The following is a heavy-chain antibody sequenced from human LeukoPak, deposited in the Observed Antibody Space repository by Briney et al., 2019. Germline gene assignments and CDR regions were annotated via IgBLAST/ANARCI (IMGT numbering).Heavy chain of an antibody. CDR1: RFTLSSYW. Sequence: GGSLRLSCAASRFTLSSYWMHWVRQAPGKGLVWVSQINNDGSSTNYADSVKGRFTISRDNAKNTLYLQMNTLRAEDTAVYYCARDNFFGMHVWGQGTTVTVSS. CDR2: INNDGSST. CDR3: ARDNFFGMHV. J-gene: IGHJ6*02. V-gene: IGHV3-74*01.